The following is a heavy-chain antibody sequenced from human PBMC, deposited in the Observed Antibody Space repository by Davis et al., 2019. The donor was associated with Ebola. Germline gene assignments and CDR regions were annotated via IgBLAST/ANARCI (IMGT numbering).Heavy chain of an antibody. CDR1: GFTFDDYA. D-gene: IGHD3-22*01. CDR2: ISWNSGSI. V-gene: IGHV3-9*01. J-gene: IGHJ4*02. Sequence: SLKISCVASGFTFDDYAMHWVRQAPGKGLEWVSGISWNSGSIGYADSVKGRFTISRDNAKKSLSLQMNSLRAEDTALYYCAKGPRDSSGYYYFDHWGQGSLVTVSS. CDR3: AKGPRDSSGYYYFDH.